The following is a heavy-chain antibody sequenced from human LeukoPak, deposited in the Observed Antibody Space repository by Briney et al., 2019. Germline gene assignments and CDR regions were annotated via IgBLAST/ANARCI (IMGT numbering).Heavy chain of an antibody. Sequence: GGSLRLSCAASGFTFSSYWMHWVRQAPGKGPVWVSRINNDGSGTTYADSVKGRFTISRDDAKNTLYLQMNSLRAEDTAVYYCXXXXESTWSWGQGTLVTVSS. CDR2: INNDGSGT. J-gene: IGHJ5*02. V-gene: IGHV3-74*01. CDR1: GFTFSSYW. CDR3: XXXXESTWS. D-gene: IGHD2-15*01.